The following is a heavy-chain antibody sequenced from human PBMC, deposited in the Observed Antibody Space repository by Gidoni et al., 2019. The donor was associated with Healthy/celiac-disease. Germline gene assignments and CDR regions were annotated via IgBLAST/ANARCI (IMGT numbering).Heavy chain of an antibody. D-gene: IGHD6-19*01. Sequence: EVQLLESGGGLVQPGGSLILLCAAPGFTFSSYAMRWVRQAPGKGLEWVSAISGRGGSTYYADSVKGRFTISRDNSKNTLYLQMNSLRAEDTAVYYCAKGRYSSGWYVDYWGQGTLVTVSS. CDR1: GFTFSSYA. CDR2: ISGRGGST. CDR3: AKGRYSSGWYVDY. V-gene: IGHV3-23*01. J-gene: IGHJ4*02.